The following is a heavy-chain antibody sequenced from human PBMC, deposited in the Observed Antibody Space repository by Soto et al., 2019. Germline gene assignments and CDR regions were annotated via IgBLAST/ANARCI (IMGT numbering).Heavy chain of an antibody. CDR1: GGSISSSNW. Sequence: QVQLQESGPGLVKPSGTLSVTCAVSGGSISSSNWWYWVRQPPGKGLEWIGEIYHSGSTNYNPFLRSRDTISLDKSKNQFALRVKSVTAADTAEYYCSRPYSSGWPDAFHMWGQGTQVTVSS. CDR3: SRPYSSGWPDAFHM. V-gene: IGHV4-4*02. J-gene: IGHJ3*02. D-gene: IGHD6-19*01. CDR2: IYHSGST.